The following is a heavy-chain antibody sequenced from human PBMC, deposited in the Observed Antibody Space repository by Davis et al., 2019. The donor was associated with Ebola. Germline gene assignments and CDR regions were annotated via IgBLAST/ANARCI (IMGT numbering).Heavy chain of an antibody. J-gene: IGHJ4*02. CDR2: IIPIFGTA. D-gene: IGHD4-17*01. V-gene: IGHV1-69*13. Sequence: AASVKVSCKASGGTFSSYAISWVRQAPGQGLEWMGGIIPIFGTANYAQKFQGRVTITADESTSTAYMELSSLRSDDTAVYYCARGALYGDNTDFDYWGQGTLVTVSS. CDR1: GGTFSSYA. CDR3: ARGALYGDNTDFDY.